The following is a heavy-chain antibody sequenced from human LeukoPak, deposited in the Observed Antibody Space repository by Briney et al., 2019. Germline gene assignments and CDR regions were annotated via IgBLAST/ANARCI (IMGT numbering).Heavy chain of an antibody. Sequence: ASVKVSCKASGYTFTGYFLHWVRQAPGQGPEWMGWINPNGADTNYAQKFQDRVSMTRDTSISTAYMELGRLRSDDTAVYYCARLKGSGSYTNFDFWGQGTLVTVSS. J-gene: IGHJ4*02. CDR2: INPNGADT. D-gene: IGHD1-26*01. CDR1: GYTFTGYF. V-gene: IGHV1-2*02. CDR3: ARLKGSGSYTNFDF.